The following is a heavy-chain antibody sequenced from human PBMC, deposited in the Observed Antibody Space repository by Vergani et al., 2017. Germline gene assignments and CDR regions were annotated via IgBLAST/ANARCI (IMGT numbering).Heavy chain of an antibody. Sequence: EVQLVESGGGLVQPGGSLRLSCAASGFTFSSYEMNWVRQAPGKGLEWVSYISSSGSTIYYADSVKGRFTISRDNAKNSLYLQMNSLRAEDTAVYYWARELRRIAAAGSGMDVWGQGTTVTVSS. J-gene: IGHJ6*02. CDR1: GFTFSSYE. V-gene: IGHV3-48*03. D-gene: IGHD6-13*01. CDR3: ARELRRIAAAGSGMDV. CDR2: ISSSGSTI.